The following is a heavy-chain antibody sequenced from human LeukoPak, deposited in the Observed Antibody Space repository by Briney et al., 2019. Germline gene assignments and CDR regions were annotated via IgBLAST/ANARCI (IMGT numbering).Heavy chain of an antibody. J-gene: IGHJ4*02. D-gene: IGHD2-2*01. CDR2: ISSSGGST. CDR3: AKFAYQLLSYRDY. V-gene: IGHV3-23*01. Sequence: GGSLRLSCAASGFTFRSSAMSWVRQAPGKGLEWVSAISSSGGSTNYADSVKGRFTISRDNSKNTLYLQMNSLRVGDTAVYYCAKFAYQLLSYRDYWGQGTLVTVSS. CDR1: GFTFRSSA.